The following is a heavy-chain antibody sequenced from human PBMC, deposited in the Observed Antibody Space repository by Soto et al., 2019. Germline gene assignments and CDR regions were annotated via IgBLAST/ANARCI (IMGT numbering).Heavy chain of an antibody. Sequence: PSETLSLTCTVSGDSISGGASFWSWIRQPPGKGLEWIANVYYSGSSYYNPSLKSRLTISVDTTKNQFSLQLKSMTAADTAVYYCAKLSCTSGTCYFPGWFDPWGQGTRVTVSS. CDR1: GDSISGGASF. D-gene: IGHD2-15*01. CDR3: AKLSCTSGTCYFPGWFDP. J-gene: IGHJ5*02. CDR2: VYYSGSS. V-gene: IGHV4-31*03.